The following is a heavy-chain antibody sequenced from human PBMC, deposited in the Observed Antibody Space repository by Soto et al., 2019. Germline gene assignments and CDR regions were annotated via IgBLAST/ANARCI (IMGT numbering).Heavy chain of an antibody. V-gene: IGHV1-58*02. Sequence: SVKVSCKTSGFSFTSSAIQWVRQARGQRLEWIGWIVVGSDNTNYAQKFQERVTITRDLSTNTIYMDLSSLRSEDTAVYHCAASPSFWQNYYYGAMDVWG. CDR2: IVVGSDNT. CDR1: GFSFTSSA. J-gene: IGHJ6*02. CDR3: AASPSFWQNYYYGAMDV.